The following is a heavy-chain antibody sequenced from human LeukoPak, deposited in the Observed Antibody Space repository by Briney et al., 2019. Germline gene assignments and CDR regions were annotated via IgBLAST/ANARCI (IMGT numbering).Heavy chain of an antibody. V-gene: IGHV3-23*01. J-gene: IGHJ3*02. CDR1: GLPFNCYA. Sequence: GGSLRHSWSASGLPFNCYAMSSVRRAPGRGLEWDSIISSSAGSTYYADSVRGRYTSSRHNSKNPLYLQMNSLRPEDTVIYECGETNRPAGLYGGGAFDIGGQGTMVRVPS. CDR2: ISSSAGST. CDR3: GETNRPAGLYGGGAFDI. D-gene: IGHD2/OR15-2a*01.